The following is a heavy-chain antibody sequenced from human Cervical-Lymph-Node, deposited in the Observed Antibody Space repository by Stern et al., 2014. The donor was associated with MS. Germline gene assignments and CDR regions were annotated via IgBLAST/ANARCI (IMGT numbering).Heavy chain of an antibody. V-gene: IGHV3-48*02. D-gene: IGHD6-13*01. Sequence: EVQLVESGGGLVQPGGSLRLSCAASGFTFSSYSMNWVRQAPGKGLEWVSYISSSSSTIYYADSVKGRFTISRDNAKNSLYLQMNSLRDEDTAVYYCARGLPYSSSWYYGVTTGNNWFDPWGQGTLVTVSS. CDR2: ISSSSSTI. J-gene: IGHJ5*02. CDR1: GFTFSSYS. CDR3: ARGLPYSSSWYYGVTTGNNWFDP.